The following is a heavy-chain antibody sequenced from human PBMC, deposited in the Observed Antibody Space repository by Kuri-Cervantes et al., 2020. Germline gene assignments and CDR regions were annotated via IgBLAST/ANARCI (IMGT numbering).Heavy chain of an antibody. CDR2: INPNSGGT. CDR1: GYTFTGYY. V-gene: IGHV1-2*02. J-gene: IGHJ4*02. CDR3: ASQRDVGAATGSDFDY. Sequence: ASVKVSCKASGYTFTGYYMHWVRQAPGQGLEWMGWINPNSGGTNYAQKFQGRVTMTRDTSISTAYMELSRLRSDDTAVYYCASQRDVGAATGSDFDYWGQGTLVTVSS. D-gene: IGHD1-26*01.